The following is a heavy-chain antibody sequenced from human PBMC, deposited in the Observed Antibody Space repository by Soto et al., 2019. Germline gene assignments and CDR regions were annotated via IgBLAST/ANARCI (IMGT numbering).Heavy chain of an antibody. CDR2: ISGSGGST. CDR3: SKDGVNWGGGVHGMDV. CDR1: GFTFSTYA. Sequence: RGSLRLSCAASGFTFSTYAMHWVRQAPGRGLEWVSSISGSGGSTYYADSVKGRFTISRDNSKNTLYLQMNSLRVEDTAVYYWSKDGVNWGGGVHGMDVWGQGATVTVSS. D-gene: IGHD3-16*01. V-gene: IGHV3-23*01. J-gene: IGHJ6*02.